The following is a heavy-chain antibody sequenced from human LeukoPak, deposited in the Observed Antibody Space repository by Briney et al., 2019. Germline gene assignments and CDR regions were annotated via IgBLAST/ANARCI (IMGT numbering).Heavy chain of an antibody. CDR1: GFTFDDYA. Sequence: GGSLRLSCAASGFTFDDYAMHWVRQAPGKGLEWVSGISWNSGSIGYADSVKGRFTISRDNAKNSLYLQMNSLRAEDTALYYCAKAREYSSGWYGSFFWDYWGQGTLVTVSS. CDR2: ISWNSGSI. V-gene: IGHV3-9*01. D-gene: IGHD6-19*01. CDR3: AKAREYSSGWYGSFFWDY. J-gene: IGHJ4*02.